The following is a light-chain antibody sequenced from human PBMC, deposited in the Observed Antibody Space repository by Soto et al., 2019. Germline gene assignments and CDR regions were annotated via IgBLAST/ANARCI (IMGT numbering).Light chain of an antibody. J-gene: IGLJ1*01. V-gene: IGLV2-8*01. Sequence: QSVLTQPASASGSPGQSATISCTGTIIDVGGYNYVSWYQQHPGKAPKLMIYEVTKRPSGVPDRLSGSKPGKTASLTVSGLQAEDEADYFCCSHAGDNTYVFGTGTKVTV. CDR3: CSHAGDNTYV. CDR2: EVT. CDR1: IIDVGGYNY.